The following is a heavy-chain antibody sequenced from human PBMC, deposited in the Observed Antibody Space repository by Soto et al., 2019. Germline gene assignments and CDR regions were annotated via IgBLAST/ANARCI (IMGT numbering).Heavy chain of an antibody. CDR1: GFTFSSYA. J-gene: IGHJ6*02. D-gene: IGHD6-13*01. CDR3: AKDRDGAAAGPTKFYGMDV. V-gene: IGHV3-23*01. Sequence: EVQLLESGGGLVQPGGSLRLSCAASGFTFSSYAMSWVRQAPGKVLEWVSVISGSGDNTYYADSVRGRFNISRDNAKNTMYLQMNSLRAEDTAVYYCAKDRDGAAAGPTKFYGMDVWGQGTTVTVSS. CDR2: ISGSGDNT.